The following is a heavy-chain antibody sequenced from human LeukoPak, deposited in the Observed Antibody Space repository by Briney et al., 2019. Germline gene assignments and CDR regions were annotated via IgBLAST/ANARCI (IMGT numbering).Heavy chain of an antibody. CDR1: SGSITNTNY. V-gene: IGHV4-4*02. CDR2: VNLQGST. CDR3: AREGGPYRPLDY. Sequence: SGTLSLTCGVSSGSITNTNYWTWVRQPPGKGLEWIGEVNLQGSTNYNPSLMGRVAISVDTSENHISLQLTSVTAADTAVYYWAREGGPYRPLDYSGQGTLVTVSS. D-gene: IGHD2-2*01. J-gene: IGHJ4*02.